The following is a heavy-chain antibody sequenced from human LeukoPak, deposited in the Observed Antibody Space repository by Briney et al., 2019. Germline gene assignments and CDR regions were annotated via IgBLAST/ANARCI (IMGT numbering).Heavy chain of an antibody. V-gene: IGHV4-61*02. J-gene: IGHJ5*02. CDR1: GGSISSGSYY. CDR3: ARGVPGRSVAALIWFDP. Sequence: SETLSLTCAASGGSISSGSYYWSWIRQPAGKGLEWIGRIYTSGSTNYNPSLKSRVTISVDTSKNQFSLKLSSVTAADTAVYYCARGVPGRSVAALIWFDPWGQGTLVTVSS. D-gene: IGHD6-19*01. CDR2: IYTSGST.